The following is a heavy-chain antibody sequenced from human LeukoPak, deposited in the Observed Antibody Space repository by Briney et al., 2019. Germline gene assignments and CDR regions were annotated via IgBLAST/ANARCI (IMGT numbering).Heavy chain of an antibody. J-gene: IGHJ3*02. Sequence: GESLKISCKGSGYSFTNFWIGWVRQMPGKGLEWMGTIYPGDSDTRYSPSFQGQVTISADKSISTAYLQWSSLKASDTAMYYCASAGHSSDYDSTVDIWGQGTMVIVSS. CDR1: GYSFTNFW. D-gene: IGHD3-22*01. V-gene: IGHV5-51*01. CDR3: ASAGHSSDYDSTVDI. CDR2: IYPGDSDT.